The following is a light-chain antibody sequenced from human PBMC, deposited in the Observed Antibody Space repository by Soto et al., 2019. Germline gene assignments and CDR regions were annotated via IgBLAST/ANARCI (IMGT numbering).Light chain of an antibody. CDR2: GDT. J-gene: IGLJ1*01. Sequence: QSALTQPPSVSGAPGQRVTISCTGSSSNIGAGSYVHWYQHLPGTAPKVLIFGDTNRRSGVPGRFSGSKSGNTASLTVSGLQAEDEADYYCSSYAGSNNVFGTGTKLTVL. CDR1: SSNIGAGSY. V-gene: IGLV1-40*01. CDR3: SSYAGSNNV.